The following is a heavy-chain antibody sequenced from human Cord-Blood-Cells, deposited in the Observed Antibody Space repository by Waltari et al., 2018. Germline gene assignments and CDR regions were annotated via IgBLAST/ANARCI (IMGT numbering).Heavy chain of an antibody. J-gene: IGHJ4*02. D-gene: IGHD2-2*01. CDR3: ARGGVIVPTARTQIYFDY. CDR1: GGSFSGYY. V-gene: IGHV4-34*01. Sequence: QVQLQPRGAGLLKPSETLSLTCAVYGGSFSGYYWSWTRQPPGKGLEWIGEINHRGSTNYNPSLKSRVTISVDTSKNQFSLKLSSVTAADTAVYYCARGGVIVPTARTQIYFDYWGQGTLVTVSS. CDR2: INHRGST.